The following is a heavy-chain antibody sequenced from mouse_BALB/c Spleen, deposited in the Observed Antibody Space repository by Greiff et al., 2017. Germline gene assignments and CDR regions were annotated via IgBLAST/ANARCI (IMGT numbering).Heavy chain of an antibody. CDR2: IWSGGST. D-gene: IGHD1-1*01. J-gene: IGHJ4*01. CDR3: ARNPSITTVVAGDAMDY. CDR1: GFSLTSYG. V-gene: IGHV2-2*02. Sequence: VQRVESGPGLVQPSQSLSITCTVSGFSLTSYGVHWVRQSPGKGLEWLGVIWSGGSTDYNAAFISRLSISKDNSKSQVFFKMNSLQANDTAIYYCARNPSITTVVAGDAMDYWGQGTSVTVSS.